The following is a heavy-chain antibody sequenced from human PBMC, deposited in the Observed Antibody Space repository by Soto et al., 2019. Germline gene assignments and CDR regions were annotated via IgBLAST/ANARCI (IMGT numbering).Heavy chain of an antibody. CDR3: AKSSGGACCSYYMDV. V-gene: IGHV3-9*01. J-gene: IGHJ6*03. D-gene: IGHD2-21*02. CDR2: INWNSGNI. CDR1: GFTFDDYA. Sequence: EVQLVESGGGLVQPGRSLRLSCAASGFTFDDYAMHWVRQAPGKGLEWVSGINWNSGNIGYADSVKGRFTISRDNAKNSLYLQMNSLRAEDNGLYYCAKSSGGACCSYYMDVWGKGTTVTVSS.